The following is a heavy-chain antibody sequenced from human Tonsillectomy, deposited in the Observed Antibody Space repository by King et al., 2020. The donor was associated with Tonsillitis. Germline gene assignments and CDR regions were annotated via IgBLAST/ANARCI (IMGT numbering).Heavy chain of an antibody. CDR1: GFTFSNAW. Sequence: VQLVESGGGLVKPGGSLRLSCAASGFTFSNAWMSWVRQSPGKGLDGVGRIKSKTECGTTDYAAPVKGRFTISRDDAKTTLYLQMNSLKTEDTAVYYCTTVASVYWGQGTLVTVSS. CDR3: TTVASVY. J-gene: IGHJ4*02. D-gene: IGHD4-17*01. V-gene: IGHV3-15*01. CDR2: IKSKTECGTT.